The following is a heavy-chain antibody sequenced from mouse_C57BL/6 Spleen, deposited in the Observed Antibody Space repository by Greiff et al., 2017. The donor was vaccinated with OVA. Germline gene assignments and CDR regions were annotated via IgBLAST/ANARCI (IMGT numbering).Heavy chain of an antibody. CDR2: IYPGDGDT. V-gene: IGHV1-80*01. Sequence: QVQLQQSGAELVKPGASVKISCKASGYAFSSYWMNWVKQRPGKGLEWIGQIYPGDGDTNYNGKFKGKATLTADKSSSTAYMQLSSLTSEDSAVYSCARGNYVEWYFDVWGTGTTVTVSS. J-gene: IGHJ1*03. D-gene: IGHD2-1*01. CDR3: ARGNYVEWYFDV. CDR1: GYAFSSYW.